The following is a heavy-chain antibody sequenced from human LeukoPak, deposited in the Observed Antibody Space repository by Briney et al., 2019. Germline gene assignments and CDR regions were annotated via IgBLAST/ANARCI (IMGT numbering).Heavy chain of an antibody. CDR1: GFTFSNYD. Sequence: GGSLRLSCAASGFTFSNYDMTWVRQAPGKGLEYVSSTSATTIYKFSANSVRGRFTISRDNVENSLYLQMNDLRGEDTAVYYCARIGLGRDAYNSFDYWGQGTLVTVSS. D-gene: IGHD5-24*01. J-gene: IGHJ4*02. V-gene: IGHV3-21*01. CDR3: ARIGLGRDAYNSFDY. CDR2: TSATTIYK.